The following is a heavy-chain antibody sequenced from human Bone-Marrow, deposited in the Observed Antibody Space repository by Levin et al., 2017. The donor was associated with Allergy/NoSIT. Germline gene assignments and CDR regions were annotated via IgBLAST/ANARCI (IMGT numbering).Heavy chain of an antibody. CDR3: ARLGTYRTDYYYGMDV. Sequence: PAASVKVSCKASGYMFTDYYIHWVRQAPGQGLEWMAWINPNSGDTDYAQKFQGSVSVTRDTSISTTYMELSRLRSDDTAVYYCARLGTYRTDYYYGMDVWGQGTTVTVSS. CDR1: GYMFTDYY. CDR2: INPNSGDT. D-gene: IGHD1-14*01. J-gene: IGHJ6*02. V-gene: IGHV1-2*02.